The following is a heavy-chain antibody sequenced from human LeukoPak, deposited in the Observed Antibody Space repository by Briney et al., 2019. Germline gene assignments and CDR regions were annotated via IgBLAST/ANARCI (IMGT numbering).Heavy chain of an antibody. CDR2: IWYDGSSK. J-gene: IGHJ4*02. V-gene: IGHV3-33*01. D-gene: IGHD3-16*01. CDR3: ARDLTGRFDY. CDR1: GFTFSSYG. Sequence: PGGSLRLSCAASGFTFSSYGMHWVRQAPGKGVEGVAVIWYDGSSKYYADSVKGRFTISRDNSKNTLYLQMNSLRAEDTAVYYCARDLTGRFDYWGQGTLVTVSS.